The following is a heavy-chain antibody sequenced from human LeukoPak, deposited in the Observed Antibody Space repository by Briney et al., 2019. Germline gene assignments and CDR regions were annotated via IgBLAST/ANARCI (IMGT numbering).Heavy chain of an antibody. Sequence: ASVKVSCKASGGTFSSYAISWVRQAPGQGLEWMGGIIPIFGTANYAQKFQARVTITTDESTSTAYMELSSLRSEDTAVYYCARDADTAMVPTFDPWGQGTLVTVSS. D-gene: IGHD5-18*01. CDR2: IIPIFGTA. CDR1: GGTFSSYA. V-gene: IGHV1-69*05. CDR3: ARDADTAMVPTFDP. J-gene: IGHJ5*02.